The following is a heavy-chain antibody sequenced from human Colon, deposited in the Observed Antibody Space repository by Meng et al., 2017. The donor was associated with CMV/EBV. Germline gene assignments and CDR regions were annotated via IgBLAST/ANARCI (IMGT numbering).Heavy chain of an antibody. Sequence: RLQLQESGPGLVRPSETLSLTCTVSGGSISSSSYYWAWIRQPPGKGLEWIGSIFYTGTTYYKPSLKSRVTISVDTSKNQFSLKLSSVTAADTAVYYCIRETTGSSSSYWGQGTLVTASS. V-gene: IGHV4-39*06. CDR3: IRETTGSSSSY. CDR1: GGSISSSSYY. CDR2: IFYTGTT. J-gene: IGHJ4*02. D-gene: IGHD6-6*01.